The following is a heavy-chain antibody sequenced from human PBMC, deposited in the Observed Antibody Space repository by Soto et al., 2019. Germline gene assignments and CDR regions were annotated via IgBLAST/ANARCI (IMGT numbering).Heavy chain of an antibody. Sequence: GGSLKISCKGSGDSFNSYWIGWVCQMPGKGLEWMGVIYPGDSDTRISPSFQGQLTISVDMSISTAYLQWSSLKASDTAMYYCARQADHYDRNSFGYWGQGTLVTVSS. D-gene: IGHD3-22*01. CDR1: GDSFNSYW. CDR3: ARQADHYDRNSFGY. V-gene: IGHV5-51*01. CDR2: IYPGDSDT. J-gene: IGHJ4*02.